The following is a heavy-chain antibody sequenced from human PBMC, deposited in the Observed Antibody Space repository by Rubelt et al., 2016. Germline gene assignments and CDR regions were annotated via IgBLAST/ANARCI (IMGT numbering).Heavy chain of an antibody. D-gene: IGHD2-21*01. J-gene: IGHJ4*02. CDR3: ARDSRVSFDC. CDR1: GYTFTGYY. CDR2: IDPKSGGT. Sequence: QVQLVQSGAEVKKPGASVKVSCKASGYTFTGYYMHWVRQAPGQGLEWMGRIDPKSGGTSYAQKFQGRCTMTRDTSISTAHRWLNRLTSDDTAVYYCARDSRVSFDCWGQGTLVTVSS. V-gene: IGHV1-2*06.